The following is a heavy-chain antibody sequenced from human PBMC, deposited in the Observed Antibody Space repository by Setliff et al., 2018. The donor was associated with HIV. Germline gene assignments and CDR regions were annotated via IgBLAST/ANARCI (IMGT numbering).Heavy chain of an antibody. CDR2: INHSGST. CDR1: GGSFSGYY. J-gene: IGHJ3*02. V-gene: IGHV4-34*01. Sequence: TSETLSLTCAVYGGSFSGYYWSWIRQPPGKGLEWIGEINHSGSTNYNPSLKSRVTISVDTSKNQFSLKLSSVTAADTAVYYCARDARIRGPSDLNCGGDCDPSDPKGGGSANRRAFDIWGQGTMVTVSS. D-gene: IGHD2-21*02. CDR3: ARDARIRGPSDLNCGGDCDPSDPKGGGSANRRAFDI.